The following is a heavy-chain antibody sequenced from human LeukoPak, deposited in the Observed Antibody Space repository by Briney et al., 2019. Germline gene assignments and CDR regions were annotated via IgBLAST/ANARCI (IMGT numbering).Heavy chain of an antibody. D-gene: IGHD5-24*01. V-gene: IGHV4-4*09. J-gene: IGHJ4*02. CDR1: GGSISSYY. Sequence: PSETLSLTCTVSGGSISSYYWSWIRQPPGKGLEWIGYIYTSGSTNYNPSLKSRVTISVDTSKNQFSLKLSSVTAADTAVYYCARLSRDGYNYGVDYWGQGTLVTVSS. CDR2: IYTSGST. CDR3: ARLSRDGYNYGVDY.